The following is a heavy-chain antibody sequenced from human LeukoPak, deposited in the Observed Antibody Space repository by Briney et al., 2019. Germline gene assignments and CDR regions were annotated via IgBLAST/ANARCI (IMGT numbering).Heavy chain of an antibody. CDR1: GFTFSSYS. CDR2: ISSSSSYI. Sequence: PGGSLRLSCAASGFTFSSYSMNWVRQAPGKGLEWVSSISSSSSYIYYADSVKGRFTISRDNAKNSLYLQMNSLRTEDTAVYYCASAYCSSTSCLPDDAFDIWGQGTMVTVSS. CDR3: ASAYCSSTSCLPDDAFDI. J-gene: IGHJ3*02. D-gene: IGHD2-2*01. V-gene: IGHV3-21*01.